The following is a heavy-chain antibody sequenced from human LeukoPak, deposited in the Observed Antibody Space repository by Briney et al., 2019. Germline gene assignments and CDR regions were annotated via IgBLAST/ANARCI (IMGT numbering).Heavy chain of an antibody. CDR1: GGSISSYY. V-gene: IGHV4-59*01. CDR3: ARGKAAAAGGAFDI. CDR2: IYYSGST. Sequence: SETLSLTCTVSGGSISSYYWSWIRQPPGKGLEWIGYIYYSGSTNYNPSLKSRVTISVDTSKNQSSLKLSSVTAADTAVYYCARGKAAAAGGAFDIWGQGTMVTVSS. J-gene: IGHJ3*02. D-gene: IGHD6-13*01.